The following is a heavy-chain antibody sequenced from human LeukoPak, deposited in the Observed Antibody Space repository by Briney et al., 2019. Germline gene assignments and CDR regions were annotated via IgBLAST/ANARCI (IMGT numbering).Heavy chain of an antibody. Sequence: PSETLSLTCTVSGGSISGYYWSWIRQPPGKGLEWIGYIYYTGSTNYNPSLKSRVTISVDTSKNQFSLKLSSVTAADTAVYYCARRRHDYGDYHFDYWGQGTLVTVSS. CDR1: GGSISGYY. V-gene: IGHV4-59*01. J-gene: IGHJ4*02. CDR2: IYYTGST. CDR3: ARRRHDYGDYHFDY. D-gene: IGHD4-17*01.